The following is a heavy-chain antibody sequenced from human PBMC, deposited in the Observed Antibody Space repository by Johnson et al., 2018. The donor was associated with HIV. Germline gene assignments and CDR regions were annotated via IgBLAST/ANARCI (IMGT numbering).Heavy chain of an antibody. CDR1: GFTFSSYA. Sequence: QVQLVESGGGVVQPGRSLRLSCAASGFTFSSYAMHWVRQAPGKGLEWVAVISYDGSSKLYVDSVKGRFTVSRDNSENTLFLQMNSLRDEDTAVYYCAKERTAMVTPFDIWGQGTMVTVSS. V-gene: IGHV3-30*04. CDR3: AKERTAMVTPFDI. CDR2: ISYDGSSK. D-gene: IGHD5-18*01. J-gene: IGHJ3*02.